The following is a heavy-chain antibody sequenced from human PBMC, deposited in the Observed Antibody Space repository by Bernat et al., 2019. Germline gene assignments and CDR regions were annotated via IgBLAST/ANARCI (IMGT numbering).Heavy chain of an antibody. V-gene: IGHV3-30*03. Sequence: QVQLVEPGGGVVQPGRSLRLSCAASGFIFRNYGIYWVRQGPGKRLEWVAVISYDGSYTYYVDSVKGRFTISRDNSKNTLYLQMNSLRADDTAVYDCASGGSGTYPGDHLECWGQGTLVTVSS. J-gene: IGHJ4*02. D-gene: IGHD1-26*01. CDR2: ISYDGSYT. CDR3: ASGGSGTYPGDHLEC. CDR1: GFIFRNYG.